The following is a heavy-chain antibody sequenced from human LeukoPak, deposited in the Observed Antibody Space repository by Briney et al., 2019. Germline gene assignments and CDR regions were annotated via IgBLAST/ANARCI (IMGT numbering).Heavy chain of an antibody. CDR3: ARVGAAGRYYGMDV. J-gene: IGHJ6*04. CDR1: GGSMSNYYISNYY. CDR2: IHYSASI. Sequence: SETLSLTCTVSGGSMSNYYISNYYWSWIRQPPGKGLEWIGYIHYSASINYNPSLKSRVTISVDTSKNQLSLKLPSVTAADTAVYYCARVGAAGRYYGMDVWGKGTTVTVFS. V-gene: IGHV4-61*01. D-gene: IGHD6-25*01.